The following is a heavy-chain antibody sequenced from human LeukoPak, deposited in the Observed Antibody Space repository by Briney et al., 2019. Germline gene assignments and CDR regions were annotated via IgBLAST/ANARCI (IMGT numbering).Heavy chain of an antibody. V-gene: IGHV3-9*01. CDR3: AKDLRPYCSGGSCFSPFDY. CDR2: ISWNSGSI. J-gene: IGHJ4*02. D-gene: IGHD2-15*01. CDR1: GFTFCDFA. Sequence: GGSLRLSCAASGFTFCDFAMHWVRQAPGKGLEWVSTISWNSGSIGYADSVKGRFTISRDNAKNSLYLQMNSLRPEDTALYYCAKDLRPYCSGGSCFSPFDYWGQGTLVTVSS.